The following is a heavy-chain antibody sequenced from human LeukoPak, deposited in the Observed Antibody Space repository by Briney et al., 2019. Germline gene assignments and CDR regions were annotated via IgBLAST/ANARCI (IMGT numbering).Heavy chain of an antibody. CDR1: RFTFSSYS. D-gene: IGHD6-19*01. J-gene: IGHJ6*02. Sequence: KTGGSLRLSCAASRFTFSSYSMNWVRQAPGKGLEWVSSISSSSSYIYYADSVKGRFTISRDNAKNSLYLQMNSLRAEDTAVYYCARSVQVYYYGMDVWGQGTTVTVSS. V-gene: IGHV3-21*01. CDR2: ISSSSSYI. CDR3: ARSVQVYYYGMDV.